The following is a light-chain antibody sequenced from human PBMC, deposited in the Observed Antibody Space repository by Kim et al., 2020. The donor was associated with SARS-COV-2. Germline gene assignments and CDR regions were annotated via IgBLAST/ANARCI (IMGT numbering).Light chain of an antibody. V-gene: IGKV3-20*01. CDR2: ATS. Sequence: EIVLTQSPGTLSLSPGERATLSCRASQSISSNYLVWYQQKPGQAPRLLIYATSIRATGVPDRFSGGGSGTDFTLTISRLEHADFAVYYCQQYDTSRTFGQGTKVDIK. CDR3: QQYDTSRT. J-gene: IGKJ1*01. CDR1: QSISSNY.